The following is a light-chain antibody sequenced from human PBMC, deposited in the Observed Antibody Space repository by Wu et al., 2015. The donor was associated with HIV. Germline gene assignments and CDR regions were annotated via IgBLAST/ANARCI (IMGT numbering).Light chain of an antibody. V-gene: IGKV3-20*01. J-gene: IGKJ1*01. CDR1: QGVSNTY. Sequence: EIVLTQSPDTLSLSPGERATLSCRTSQGVSNTYLAWYQQTPGQAPRLLIHGASNRATGIPDRFSGSGSGTDFTLTISRLEPEDFAVYYCQQYGGAPRTFGQGTKVEI. CDR3: QQYGGAPRT. CDR2: GAS.